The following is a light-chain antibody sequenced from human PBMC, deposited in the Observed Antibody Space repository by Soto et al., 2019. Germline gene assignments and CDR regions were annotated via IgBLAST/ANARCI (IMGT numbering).Light chain of an antibody. V-gene: IGKV3-20*01. J-gene: IGKJ3*01. CDR1: QSISSSY. Sequence: EIVLTQSPGTLSLSPGERATLSCRASQSISSSYLAWYQQKPGQAPRLLVYGAYGKDTVVPDRFSVSGSGTAFTITISRLEPDDFAVYYCQQYGSSRFTFGPGTNVDIK. CDR3: QQYGSSRFT. CDR2: GAY.